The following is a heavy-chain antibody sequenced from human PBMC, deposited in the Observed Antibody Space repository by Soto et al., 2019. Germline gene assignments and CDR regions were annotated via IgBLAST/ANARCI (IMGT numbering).Heavy chain of an antibody. J-gene: IGHJ4*02. Sequence: ASVKVSCKASGYTFTSYGINWVRQAPGQGLEWMGWISAYDGNTDYAQNLRGRVTMTTDTSTSTAYMELRSLRSDDTAVYYCARYCGGDCFTDWGQGTLVTVSS. D-gene: IGHD2-21*02. CDR1: GYTFTSYG. CDR3: ARYCGGDCFTD. V-gene: IGHV1-18*01. CDR2: ISAYDGNT.